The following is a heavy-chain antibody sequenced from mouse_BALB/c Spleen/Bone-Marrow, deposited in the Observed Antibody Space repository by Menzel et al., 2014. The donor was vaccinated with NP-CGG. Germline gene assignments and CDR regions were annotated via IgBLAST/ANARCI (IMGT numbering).Heavy chain of an antibody. CDR2: ISYDGSN. CDR3: ANYGNYFDY. J-gene: IGHJ2*01. Sequence: VQLKQSGPGLVKPSQSLSLTCSVTGYSITSGYYWNWIRQFPGNKLEWMGYISYDGSNNYNPSLKNRISITRDTSKNQFFLKLNSVTTEDTATYYRANYGNYFDYWGQGTTLTVSS. V-gene: IGHV3-6*02. CDR1: GYSITSGYY. D-gene: IGHD2-1*01.